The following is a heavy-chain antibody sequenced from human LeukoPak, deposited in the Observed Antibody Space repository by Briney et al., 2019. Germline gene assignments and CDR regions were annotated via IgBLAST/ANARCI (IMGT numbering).Heavy chain of an antibody. CDR2: INPKSGGT. J-gene: IGHJ3*02. CDR1: GYTFTGYY. V-gene: IGHV1-2*02. Sequence: GASVKVSCKASGYTFTGYYMHWVRQAPGQGLEWMGWINPKSGGTNYVQKFQGRVTMTRDTSISTAYMEVTRLRSDDTAVYYCAREKGDTDAFDIWGQGTMVTVSS. CDR3: AREKGDTDAFDI.